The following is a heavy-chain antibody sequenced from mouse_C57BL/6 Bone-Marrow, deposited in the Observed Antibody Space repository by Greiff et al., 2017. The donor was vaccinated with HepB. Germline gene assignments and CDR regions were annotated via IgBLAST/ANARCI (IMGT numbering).Heavy chain of an antibody. CDR2: ISDGGSYT. CDR1: GFTFSSYA. CDR3: ARDAYYRDAMDY. D-gene: IGHD2-14*01. V-gene: IGHV5-4*01. Sequence: EVQLVESGGGLVKPGGSLKLSCAASGFTFSSYAMSWVRQTPEKRLEWVATISDGGSYTYYPDNVKGRFTISRDNAKNNLYLQMSHLKSEDTAMYYCARDAYYRDAMDYWGQGTSVTVSS. J-gene: IGHJ4*01.